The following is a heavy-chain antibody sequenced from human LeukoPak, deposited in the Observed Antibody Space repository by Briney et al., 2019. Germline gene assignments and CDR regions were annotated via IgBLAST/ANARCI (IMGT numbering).Heavy chain of an antibody. CDR2: MYHSGST. D-gene: IGHD3-16*01. CDR3: ARALGGGYYYFDS. Sequence: SETLSLTCAVSGYSISIGYYWGWIRQPPGKGLEWIGSMYHSGSTYYNPSLKSRVTISVDTSKDQFSLNLSSVTAADTAVYYCARALGGGYYYFDSWGPGTLVTVSS. V-gene: IGHV4-38-2*01. CDR1: GYSISIGYY. J-gene: IGHJ4*02.